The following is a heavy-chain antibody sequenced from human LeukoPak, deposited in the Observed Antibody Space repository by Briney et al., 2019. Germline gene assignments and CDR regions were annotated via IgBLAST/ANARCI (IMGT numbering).Heavy chain of an antibody. J-gene: IGHJ4*02. CDR3: ARDRDSIYPGVPFDY. Sequence: GGSLRLSCAASGFSFSDYSMNWVRQAPGKGLEWVSYISSSSSTIYYAVSVKGRFTISRDNAKYSLYRQMDGLRPEDTAVYYCARDRDSIYPGVPFDYWGQGTLVTVSS. CDR2: ISSSSSTI. CDR1: GFSFSDYS. D-gene: IGHD2-2*01. V-gene: IGHV3-48*01.